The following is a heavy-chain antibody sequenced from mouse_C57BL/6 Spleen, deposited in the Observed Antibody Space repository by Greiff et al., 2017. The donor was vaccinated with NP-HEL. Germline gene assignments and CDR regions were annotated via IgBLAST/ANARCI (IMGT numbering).Heavy chain of an antibody. V-gene: IGHV1-64*01. D-gene: IGHD2-1*01. Sequence: LVESGAELVKPGASVKLSCKASGYTFTSYWMHWVKQRPGQGLEWIGMIHPNSGSTNYNEKFKSKATLTVDKSSSTAYMQLSSLTSEDSAVYYCARVLYYGNPYFDYWGQGTTLTVSS. CDR1: GYTFTSYW. CDR2: IHPNSGST. J-gene: IGHJ2*01. CDR3: ARVLYYGNPYFDY.